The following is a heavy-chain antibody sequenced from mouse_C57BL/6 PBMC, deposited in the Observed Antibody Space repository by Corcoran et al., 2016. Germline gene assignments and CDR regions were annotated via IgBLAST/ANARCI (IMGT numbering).Heavy chain of an antibody. Sequence: EVQLQQSGPELVKPGASVKISCKASGYTFTDYYMNWVKQSHGKSLEWIGDINPNNGGTSYNQKFKGKATLTVDKSSSTAYMELRSLTSEDSAVYYCARNNYYGRSMDYWGQGTSVTVSS. V-gene: IGHV1-26*01. CDR3: ARNNYYGRSMDY. D-gene: IGHD1-1*01. J-gene: IGHJ4*01. CDR2: INPNNGGT. CDR1: GYTFTDYY.